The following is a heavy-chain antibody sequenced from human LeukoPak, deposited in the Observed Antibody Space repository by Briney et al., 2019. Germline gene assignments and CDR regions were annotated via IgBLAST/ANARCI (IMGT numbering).Heavy chain of an antibody. V-gene: IGHV3-33*06. CDR1: RFIFSNYG. CDR3: AKDFRIGYSAHFDY. Sequence: GGSLRLSCIASRFIFSNYGMRWVRQVPGKGLEWVAEIWDDGRKKYYADSVKGRFTISRDNSKNTLYLQMDSLRGEDTAVYYCAKDFRIGYSAHFDYWGQGALVTVSS. J-gene: IGHJ4*02. CDR2: IWDDGRKK. D-gene: IGHD2-21*01.